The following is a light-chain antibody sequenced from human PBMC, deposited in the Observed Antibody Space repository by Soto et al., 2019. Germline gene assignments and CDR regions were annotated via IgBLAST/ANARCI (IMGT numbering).Light chain of an antibody. J-gene: IGKJ4*01. V-gene: IGKV3-11*01. CDR1: QSISNF. CDR2: DAS. CDR3: QQRTTGT. Sequence: EIVLTQSPATPSLSPGDSATLSCRASQSISNFLAWYQQKPGQAPRLLIYDASHRVTGVPGRFSGSGSGTDFTLTISSLEPDDFAVYHCQQRTTGTFGGGTKV.